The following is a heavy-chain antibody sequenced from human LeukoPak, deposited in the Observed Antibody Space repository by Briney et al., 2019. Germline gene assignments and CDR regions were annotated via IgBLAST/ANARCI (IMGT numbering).Heavy chain of an antibody. J-gene: IGHJ4*02. CDR1: GGSMSGYY. V-gene: IGHV4-59*08. CDR2: IYSSGST. CDR3: AKHGPGGYFDY. D-gene: IGHD3-10*01. Sequence: TSETLSLTCTVSGGSMSGYYWSWIRQPPGKGLEWIGYIYSSGSTNYNPSLKSRVIISVDTSKNQFSLKLRSVTAADTAVYYCAKHGPGGYFDYWGQGTLVTVSS.